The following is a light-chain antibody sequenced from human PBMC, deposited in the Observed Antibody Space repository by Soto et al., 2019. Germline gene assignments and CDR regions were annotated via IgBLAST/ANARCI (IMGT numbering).Light chain of an antibody. CDR2: DAS. CDR1: QTISSW. CDR3: QQYNSYPWT. V-gene: IGKV1-5*01. Sequence: DSQMTQSPSTLSGSVGDRVTITCRASQTISSWLAWYQQKPGKAPKLLIYDASSLESGVPSRFSGSGSRTEFTLTISSLQPDDFATYYCQQYNSYPWTFGQGTKVDIK. J-gene: IGKJ1*01.